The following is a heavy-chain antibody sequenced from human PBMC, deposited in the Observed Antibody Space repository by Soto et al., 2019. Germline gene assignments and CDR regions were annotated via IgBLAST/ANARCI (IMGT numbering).Heavy chain of an antibody. CDR3: ANRRGITLDRGPVMRRDYFDY. Sequence: QITLKESGPTLVNPTQTLTLTCAFSGFSLSTKTVGVGWIRQPPGKALEWLALIYWDDDKGYSPSLKNRLTITKDTSKNQVVLTMPNMDPVDTATYYCANRRGITLDRGPVMRRDYFDYWGQGTLVTVSS. CDR1: GFSLSTKTVG. V-gene: IGHV2-5*02. D-gene: IGHD3-10*01. CDR2: IYWDDDK. J-gene: IGHJ4*02.